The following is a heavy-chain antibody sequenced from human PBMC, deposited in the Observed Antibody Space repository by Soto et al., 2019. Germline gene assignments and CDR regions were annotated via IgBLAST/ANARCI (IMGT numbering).Heavy chain of an antibody. CDR1: GYTFTSYA. Sequence: GASVKVSCKASGYTFTSYAMHWVRQAPGQRLEWMGWINAGNGNTKYSQKFQGRVTITRDTSASTAYMELSSLRSEDTAVYYCASEGQATGRSSPFYFDYWGRGTLVTVSS. CDR3: ASEGQATGRSSPFYFDY. J-gene: IGHJ4*02. CDR2: INAGNGNT. V-gene: IGHV1-3*01. D-gene: IGHD3-10*01.